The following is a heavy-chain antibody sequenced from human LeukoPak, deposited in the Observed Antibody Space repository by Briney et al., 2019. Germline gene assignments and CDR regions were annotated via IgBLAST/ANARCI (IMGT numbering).Heavy chain of an antibody. CDR1: GGSISSHY. CDR3: ARDPIVSVGDWYFDL. J-gene: IGHJ2*01. V-gene: IGHV4-59*11. Sequence: PSETLSLTCTVSGGSISSHYWSWIRQPPGKGLEWIGCIYYSGSTNYTNYNPSLKSRVTISVDTSKNQFSLKLSSVTAADTAVYYCARDPIVSVGDWYFDLWGRGTLVTVSS. D-gene: IGHD3-16*02. CDR2: IYYSGSTNYT.